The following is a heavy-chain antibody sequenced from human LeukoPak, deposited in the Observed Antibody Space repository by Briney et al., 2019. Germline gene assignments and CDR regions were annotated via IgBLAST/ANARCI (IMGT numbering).Heavy chain of an antibody. V-gene: IGHV4-59*01. CDR1: GGSISSYY. D-gene: IGHD3-16*02. J-gene: IGHJ4*02. CDR2: IYYSGST. CDR3: RGLRLGELSLYDY. Sequence: SETLSLTCTVSGGSISSYYWSWIRQPPGKGLEWIGYIYYSGSTNYNPSLKSRVTISVDTSKNQFSLKLSSVTAADTAVYYCRGLRLGELSLYDYWGQGTLVTVSS.